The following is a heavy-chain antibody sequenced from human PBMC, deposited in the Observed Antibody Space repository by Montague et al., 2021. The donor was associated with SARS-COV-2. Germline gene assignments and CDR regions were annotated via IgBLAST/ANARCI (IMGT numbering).Heavy chain of an antibody. D-gene: IGHD2-15*01. Sequence: SETLSLTCSVSGGSTSNYSWTWIRQSPGKGLQWIGYIFYTGSTKFNPSLKSRVSVSLDTSKNHFSLRLSAVTAADTARYYCARAQNICFIANCVNYFNLWGLGALVTVSS. J-gene: IGHJ4*02. CDR3: ARAQNICFIANCVNYFNL. V-gene: IGHV4-59*01. CDR1: GGSTSNYS. CDR2: IFYTGST.